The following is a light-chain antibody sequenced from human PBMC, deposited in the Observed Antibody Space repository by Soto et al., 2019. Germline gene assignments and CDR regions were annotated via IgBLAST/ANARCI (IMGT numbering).Light chain of an antibody. V-gene: IGKV3-20*01. Sequence: DIVLTQSPGTLSLSPWERATLSCRASQSVSSTFFAWYQQKTGQAPRLLMFGASNRATGIPDRFSGSGSGTEFTLTISSLQSEDFAVYYCQQYHNWHPITFGQGTRLEVK. CDR3: QQYHNWHPIT. CDR1: QSVSSTF. J-gene: IGKJ5*01. CDR2: GAS.